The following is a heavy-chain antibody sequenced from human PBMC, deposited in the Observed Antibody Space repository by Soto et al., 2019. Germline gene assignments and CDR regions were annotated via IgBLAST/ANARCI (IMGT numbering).Heavy chain of an antibody. CDR2: IYWDADK. Sequence: QITLKESGPPLVKPTQTLTLTCTFSGLSLSTSGVGMGWIRQPPGKALEWLALIYWDADKRYSPSLKSRVTITTDTSKNQVGLTMTHMDPVDTATYYCAYSTGAYMWSFDYWGQGTLVTVSS. CDR1: GLSLSTSGVG. J-gene: IGHJ4*02. D-gene: IGHD2-8*02. V-gene: IGHV2-5*02. CDR3: AYSTGAYMWSFDY.